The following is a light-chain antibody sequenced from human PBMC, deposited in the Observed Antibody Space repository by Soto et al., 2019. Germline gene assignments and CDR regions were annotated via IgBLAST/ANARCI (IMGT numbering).Light chain of an antibody. V-gene: IGKV3-15*01. Sequence: IGITQSAATLCEYPGGRVTVCCRASQSVSSHVAWYQQRPGQAPRLLINAASIRATDIPNRISGSGSGTEFTLTISSLQSEDFAVYYCQQYNNWPWTFGQGTKVDIK. CDR2: AAS. J-gene: IGKJ1*01. CDR1: QSVSSH. CDR3: QQYNNWPWT.